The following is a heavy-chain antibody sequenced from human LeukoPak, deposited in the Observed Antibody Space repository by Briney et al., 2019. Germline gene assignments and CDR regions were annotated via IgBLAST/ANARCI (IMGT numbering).Heavy chain of an antibody. V-gene: IGHV4-34*01. D-gene: IGHD3-3*01. CDR3: ARWYYDFWSGYYSPYYYYMDV. J-gene: IGHJ6*03. Sequence: ASETLSLTCAVYGGSFSGYYWSWIRQPPGKGLEWIGEINHSGSTNYNPSLKSRVTISVDTSKNQLSLKLSSVTAADTAVYYCARWYYDFWSGYYSPYYYYMDVWGKGTTVTVSS. CDR1: GGSFSGYY. CDR2: INHSGST.